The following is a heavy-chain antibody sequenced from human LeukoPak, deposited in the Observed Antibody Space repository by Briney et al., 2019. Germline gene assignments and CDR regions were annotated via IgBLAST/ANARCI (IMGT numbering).Heavy chain of an antibody. CDR3: ARGHYDVLAASYKWTPDY. D-gene: IGHD3-9*01. Sequence: LSLTCAASGFTFNTFNMNWVRQAPGKGLEWVSSITSGGDYIYYADSVKGRFTTSRDNAKNSLSLQLNSLRVEDTAVYYCARGHYDVLAASYKWTPDYWGQGTLVTVSS. CDR1: GFTFNTFN. CDR2: ITSGGDYI. V-gene: IGHV3-21*01. J-gene: IGHJ4*02.